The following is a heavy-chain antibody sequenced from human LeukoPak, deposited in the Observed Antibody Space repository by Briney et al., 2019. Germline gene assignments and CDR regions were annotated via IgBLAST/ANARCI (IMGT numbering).Heavy chain of an antibody. D-gene: IGHD4-23*01. CDR2: IYYSGST. Sequence: SETLSLTCTVSGGSISGYYYNWIRQPPGKGLEWIGYIYYSGSTNYNPSLKSRVTISLDTSKNQFSLKLSSVTTADTAVYYCAREYGGTSQFDYWGQGTLVTVSS. V-gene: IGHV4-59*01. CDR3: AREYGGTSQFDY. J-gene: IGHJ4*02. CDR1: GGSISGYY.